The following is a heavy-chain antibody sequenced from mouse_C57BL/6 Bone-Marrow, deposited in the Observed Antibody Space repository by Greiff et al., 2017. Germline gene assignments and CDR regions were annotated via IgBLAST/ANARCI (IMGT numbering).Heavy chain of an antibody. J-gene: IGHJ2*01. Sequence: QVQLQQPGAELVKPGASVKLSCKASGYTFTSYWMHWVKQRPGRGLEWIGRLDPNSGDTKYNEKFKSKATLSVDKPSSTADMQLSSLTSEDSAVYYCARWGAFWGKGTTLTVSS. CDR2: LDPNSGDT. CDR3: ARWGAF. CDR1: GYTFTSYW. V-gene: IGHV1-72*01.